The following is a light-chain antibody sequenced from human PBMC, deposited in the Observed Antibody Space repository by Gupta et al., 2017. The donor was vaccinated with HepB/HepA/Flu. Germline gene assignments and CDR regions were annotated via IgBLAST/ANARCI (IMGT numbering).Light chain of an antibody. CDR2: DAS. V-gene: IGKV1-33*01. CDR1: QDIRNY. Sequence: ILMTQSPSSLSASIGDRVTITCQASQDIRNYLNWYQQKPGKAPKLLMYDASNLETGVPSRFSGSGSGTQFTFTISSLQPEDFATYYCQQFDDVPFTFGPGTKVDFK. CDR3: QQFDDVPFT. J-gene: IGKJ3*01.